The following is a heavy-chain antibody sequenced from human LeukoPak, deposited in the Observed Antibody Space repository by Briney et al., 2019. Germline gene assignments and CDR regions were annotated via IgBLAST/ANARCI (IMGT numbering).Heavy chain of an antibody. D-gene: IGHD2-15*01. CDR1: GFTFSDYY. J-gene: IGHJ5*02. CDR2: INGSSSDT. V-gene: IGHV3-11*03. Sequence: PGGSLRLSCAASGFTFSDYYMTWIRQAPARGLEWISYINGSSSDTKYADSVKGRFTISRDNAKNSLYLLMNSLRAEDTAVYYCARRGTTYCTVDSCHPNWFDPWGQGTLVTVSS. CDR3: ARRGTTYCTVDSCHPNWFDP.